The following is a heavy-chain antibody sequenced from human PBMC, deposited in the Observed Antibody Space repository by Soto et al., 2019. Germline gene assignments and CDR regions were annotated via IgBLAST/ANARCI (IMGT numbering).Heavy chain of an antibody. CDR2: ISYDGSNK. J-gene: IGHJ6*02. D-gene: IGHD1-26*01. CDR1: GFTFSSYG. Sequence: QVQLVESGGGVVQPGRSLRLSCAASGFTFSSYGMHWVRQAPGKGLEWVAVISYDGSNKYYADSVKGRFTISRDNSKNTLYLQMNSLRAEDTAVYYCAKDGVGAALVGGMAVWGQGTTVTVSS. CDR3: AKDGVGAALVGGMAV. V-gene: IGHV3-30*18.